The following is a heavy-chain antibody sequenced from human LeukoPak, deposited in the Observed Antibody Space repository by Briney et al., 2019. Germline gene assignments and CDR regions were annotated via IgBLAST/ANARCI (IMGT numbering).Heavy chain of an antibody. CDR2: ISGSGGST. J-gene: IGHJ4*02. V-gene: IGHV3-23*01. CDR3: AKDKDAGGYFDY. Sequence: GGSLRLSCAASGFTFSSYAMSWVRQAPGKGLEWVSAISGSGGSTYYADSVEGRFTISRDNSKNTLYLQMNSLRAEDTAVYYCAKDKDAGGYFDYWGQGTLVTVSS. D-gene: IGHD3-16*01. CDR1: GFTFSSYA.